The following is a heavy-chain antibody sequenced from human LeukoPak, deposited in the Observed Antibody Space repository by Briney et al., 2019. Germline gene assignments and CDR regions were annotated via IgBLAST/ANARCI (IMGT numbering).Heavy chain of an antibody. V-gene: IGHV4-34*01. CDR2: INHSGST. D-gene: IGHD4-17*01. J-gene: IGHJ3*02. CDR3: ARAGTTVTDFAFDI. CDR1: GGSFSGYY. Sequence: SETLSLTCAVYGGSFSGYYWSWIRQPPGKGREWMGEINHSGSTNYNPSLKSRVTISVDTSKNQFSLKLSSVTAAGTAVYYCARAGTTVTDFAFDIWGQGTMVTVSS.